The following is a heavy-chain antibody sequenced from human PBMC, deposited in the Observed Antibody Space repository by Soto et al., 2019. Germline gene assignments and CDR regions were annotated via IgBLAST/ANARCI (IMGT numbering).Heavy chain of an antibody. J-gene: IGHJ4*02. Sequence: QVQLVESGGGVVQPGRSLRLSCAASGFTFSSYGMHWVRQAPGKGLEWVAVIWYDGSNKYYADSVKRRFTISRDNSKNTLYLQMNSLRAEDTAVYYCARELWFGELLYYFDYWGQGTLVTVSS. CDR1: GFTFSSYG. V-gene: IGHV3-33*01. CDR2: IWYDGSNK. D-gene: IGHD3-10*01. CDR3: ARELWFGELLYYFDY.